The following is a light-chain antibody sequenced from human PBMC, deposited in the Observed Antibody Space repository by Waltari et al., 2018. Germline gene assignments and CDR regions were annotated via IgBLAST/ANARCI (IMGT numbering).Light chain of an antibody. CDR2: GAS. V-gene: IGKV3-20*01. CDR3: QQYDASSVT. CDR1: QTITGSW. J-gene: IGKJ4*01. Sequence: LLTPSPGTLSLSPGERATLSCRASQTITGSWLTWFQQKPGQPPRLLIYGASTRVTGIPDRFSGSGSGTDFTLTISRLEPEDFAVYYCQQYDASSVTFGGGTKVEIK.